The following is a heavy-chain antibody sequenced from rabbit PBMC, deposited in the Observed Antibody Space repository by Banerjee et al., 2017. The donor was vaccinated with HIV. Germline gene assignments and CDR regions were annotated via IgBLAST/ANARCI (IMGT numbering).Heavy chain of an antibody. J-gene: IGHJ4*01. D-gene: IGHD4-1*01. Sequence: QEQLVESGGGLVQPEGSLTLTCTASGFSFSSSYYMCWVRQAPGKGLELIACIYTSSGSTCYASWVNGRFTISKTSSTTVTLQMTSLTAADTATYFCARDSAGREDFNLWGPGTLVTVS. V-gene: IGHV1S45*01. CDR3: ARDSAGREDFNL. CDR1: GFSFSSSYY. CDR2: IYTSSGST.